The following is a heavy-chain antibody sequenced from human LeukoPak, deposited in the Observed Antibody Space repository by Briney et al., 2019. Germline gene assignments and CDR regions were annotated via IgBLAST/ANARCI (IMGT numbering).Heavy chain of an antibody. CDR1: GFDFSNFE. Sequence: SGGSLRLSCAASGFDFSNFEMNWVRQAPGKGLEWVAVIWFDGSNKYHAESVKGRFTISRDNSRSTLYLQMNSLRAEDTAVYHCARDSSGGSYDYAMDVWGQGATVSVSS. V-gene: IGHV3-33*08. J-gene: IGHJ6*02. D-gene: IGHD2-15*01. CDR2: IWFDGSNK. CDR3: ARDSSGGSYDYAMDV.